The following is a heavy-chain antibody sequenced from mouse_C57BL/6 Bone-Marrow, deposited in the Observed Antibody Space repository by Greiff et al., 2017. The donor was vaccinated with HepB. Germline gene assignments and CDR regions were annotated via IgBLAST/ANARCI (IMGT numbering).Heavy chain of an antibody. CDR2: ISYDGSN. CDR1: GYSITSGYY. D-gene: IGHD1-1*02. CDR3: ARDGGRDYLDY. V-gene: IGHV3-6*01. J-gene: IGHJ2*01. Sequence: EVKLQESGPGLVKPSQSLSLTCSVTGYSITSGYYWYWIRQFPGNKLEWMGYISYDGSNNYNPSLKNRISITRDTSKNQFFLKLNSVTTEDTAKYYCARDGGRDYLDYWGQGTTLTVSS.